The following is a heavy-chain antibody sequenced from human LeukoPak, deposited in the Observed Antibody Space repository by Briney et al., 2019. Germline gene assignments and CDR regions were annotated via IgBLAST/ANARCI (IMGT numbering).Heavy chain of an antibody. CDR2: INPNSGGT. J-gene: IGHJ6*03. D-gene: IGHD3-10*01. Sequence: ASVKVSCKASGYTFTGYYMHWVRQAPGQGLEWMGWINPNSGGTNYAQKFQGRVTMTRDTSISTAYMELSRLRSDDTAVYYCARSEVRGVTPFHYYYYYMDVWGKGTTVTISS. CDR1: GYTFTGYY. CDR3: ARSEVRGVTPFHYYYYYMDV. V-gene: IGHV1-2*02.